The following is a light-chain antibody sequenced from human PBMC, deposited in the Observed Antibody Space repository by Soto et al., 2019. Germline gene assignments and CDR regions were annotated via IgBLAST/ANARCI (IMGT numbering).Light chain of an antibody. CDR1: QSVSSSY. J-gene: IGKJ3*01. V-gene: IGKV3-20*01. CDR3: QQYGRSAGLFT. CDR2: GAS. Sequence: ESVLTQSPGTLSLSPGERATLSCRASQSVSSSYLAWYQQKPGQAPRLLIYGASSRASGIPDRFSGSGSGTDFTLTISRLEPEDFAVYYCQQYGRSAGLFTFGPGTKVD.